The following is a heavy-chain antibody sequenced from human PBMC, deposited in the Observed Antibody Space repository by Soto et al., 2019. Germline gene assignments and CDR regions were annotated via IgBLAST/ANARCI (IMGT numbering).Heavy chain of an antibody. CDR3: WGAGPGG. V-gene: IGHV3-7*03. J-gene: IGHJ4*02. CDR1: GFTFSNYW. D-gene: IGHD3-16*01. CDR2: IKRDGSEK. Sequence: EVHLVESGGGLVQPGGSLRLSCAASGFTFSNYWMNWVRQAPGKGLEWVANIKRDGSEKYYVDSVKGRFTISRDNAKNSLSLQMNSRRAEETAVDDGWGAGPGGWGQGTLVTVSS.